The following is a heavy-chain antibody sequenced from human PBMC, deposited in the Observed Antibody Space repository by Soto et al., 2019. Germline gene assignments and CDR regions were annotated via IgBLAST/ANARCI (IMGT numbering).Heavy chain of an antibody. Sequence: GGSLRLSCAASGFTFSNAWMKWVRQAPGKGLEWVGRIKSKGVGGTTDYAAPVKGRFTISRDDSKNTIYLQMNSLKSEDTAVYYCTTTGYNSSRYEYFRFDPWGQGTLVTVSS. CDR3: TTTGYNSSRYEYFRFDP. CDR1: GFTFSNAW. J-gene: IGHJ5*02. V-gene: IGHV3-15*01. D-gene: IGHD6-13*01. CDR2: IKSKGVGGTT.